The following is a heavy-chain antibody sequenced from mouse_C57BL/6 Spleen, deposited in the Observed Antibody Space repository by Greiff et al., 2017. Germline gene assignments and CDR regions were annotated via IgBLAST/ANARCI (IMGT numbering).Heavy chain of an antibody. CDR1: GYTFTSYG. J-gene: IGHJ4*01. Sequence: QVQLQQSGAELARPGASVQLSCKASGYTFTSYGISWVKQRTGQGLEWIGEIYPRSGNTYYNEKFKGKATLTADKSSSTAYMELRSLTSEDSAVYFCARETYGNPLDYWGQGTSVTVSS. CDR3: ARETYGNPLDY. D-gene: IGHD2-1*01. CDR2: IYPRSGNT. V-gene: IGHV1-81*01.